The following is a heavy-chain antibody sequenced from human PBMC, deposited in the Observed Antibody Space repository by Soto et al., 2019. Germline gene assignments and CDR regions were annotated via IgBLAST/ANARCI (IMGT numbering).Heavy chain of an antibody. CDR2: IYYSGST. CDR3: ARHLGYYYDSSGPEYFQH. V-gene: IGHV4-59*08. J-gene: IGHJ1*01. D-gene: IGHD3-22*01. CDR1: GGSISGYY. Sequence: PSETLSLTCTVSGGSISGYYWNWIRQPPGKGLEWIGYIYYSGSTNYNPSLKSRVTISVDTSKNQFSLKLSSVTAADTAVYYCARHLGYYYDSSGPEYFQHSGQGTLVTVSS.